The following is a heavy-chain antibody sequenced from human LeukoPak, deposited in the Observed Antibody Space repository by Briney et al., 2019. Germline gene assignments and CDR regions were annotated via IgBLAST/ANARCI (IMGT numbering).Heavy chain of an antibody. D-gene: IGHD3-22*01. CDR1: GYSFTSDW. Sequence: GESLKISCKGSGYSFTSDWIGWVRQMPGKGLEWMGIIYPGDSDTRYSPSCQGQVTISADKSISTAYLQWSSLKASDSAMYYCARQHSGAYYYDWSFDLWGRGTLVTVSS. CDR3: ARQHSGAYYYDWSFDL. CDR2: IYPGDSDT. J-gene: IGHJ2*01. V-gene: IGHV5-51*01.